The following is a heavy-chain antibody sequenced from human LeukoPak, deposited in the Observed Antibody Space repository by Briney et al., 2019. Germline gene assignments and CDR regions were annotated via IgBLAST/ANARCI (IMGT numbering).Heavy chain of an antibody. Sequence: TGGSLRLSCAASGFTFSSYAMSWVRQAPGKGLEWVSTIGTSAGSTHYADSVKGRFTISRDNSKNTLYLQMNSLRAEDTAVYYCAKAGFSFPFDSWGQGTLVTVSS. D-gene: IGHD6-25*01. J-gene: IGHJ5*01. CDR2: IGTSAGST. V-gene: IGHV3-23*01. CDR1: GFTFSSYA. CDR3: AKAGFSFPFDS.